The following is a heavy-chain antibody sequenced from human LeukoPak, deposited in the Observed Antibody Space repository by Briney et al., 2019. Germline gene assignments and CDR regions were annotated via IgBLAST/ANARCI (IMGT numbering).Heavy chain of an antibody. CDR3: AKHYGSNSMADY. CDR2: ISGSGSNT. V-gene: IGHV3-23*01. Sequence: GGSLRLSCAASGFTFSSYEMNWVRQAPGKGLEWVSAISGSGSNTYYADSVKGRFTISRDNSKNTLNLQMNSLRAEDTAVYYCAKHYGSNSMADYWGQGTLVTVSS. CDR1: GFTFSSYE. D-gene: IGHD4-23*01. J-gene: IGHJ4*02.